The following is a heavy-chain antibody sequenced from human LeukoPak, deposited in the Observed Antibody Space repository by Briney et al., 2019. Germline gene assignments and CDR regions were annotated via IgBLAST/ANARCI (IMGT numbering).Heavy chain of an antibody. J-gene: IGHJ4*02. V-gene: IGHV3-23*01. CDR2: ISSSGGAT. Sequence: GGSLRLSCAASGFTFSSYAMSWVRQVPGKGLEWVSAISSSGGATYYADSVKGRFTISRDTSKNTLYLQMNTLRAEDTAVYYCAKCGGRIAVAGIPPDYWGQGALVTVSS. CDR1: GFTFSSYA. CDR3: AKCGGRIAVAGIPPDY. D-gene: IGHD6-19*01.